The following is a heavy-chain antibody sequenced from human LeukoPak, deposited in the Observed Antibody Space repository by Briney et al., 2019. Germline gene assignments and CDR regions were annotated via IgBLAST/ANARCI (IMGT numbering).Heavy chain of an antibody. Sequence: SETLSLTCTVSGGSISYYYWNWIRQPPGKGLEWIGYIYYSGSTNYNPSLKSRVTISVDTSKNQFSLKLSSVTAADTAVYYCARGDYYDSSGPTTSYYFDYWGQGTLVTVSS. CDR1: GGSISYYY. CDR2: IYYSGST. V-gene: IGHV4-59*01. CDR3: ARGDYYDSSGPTTSYYFDY. J-gene: IGHJ4*02. D-gene: IGHD3-22*01.